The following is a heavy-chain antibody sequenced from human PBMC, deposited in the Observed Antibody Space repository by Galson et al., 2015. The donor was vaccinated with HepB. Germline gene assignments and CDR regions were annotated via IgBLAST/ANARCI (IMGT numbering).Heavy chain of an antibody. D-gene: IGHD2-2*01. Sequence: SLRLSCAASGFTFSSYEMNWVRQAPGKGLEWVSYISSSGSTIYYADSVKGRFTISRDNAKNSLYLQMNSLRAEDTAVYYCARARGTYCSSTSCYPGWWYFDLWGRGTLVTVSS. CDR3: ARARGTYCSSTSCYPGWWYFDL. J-gene: IGHJ2*01. V-gene: IGHV3-48*03. CDR1: GFTFSSYE. CDR2: ISSSGSTI.